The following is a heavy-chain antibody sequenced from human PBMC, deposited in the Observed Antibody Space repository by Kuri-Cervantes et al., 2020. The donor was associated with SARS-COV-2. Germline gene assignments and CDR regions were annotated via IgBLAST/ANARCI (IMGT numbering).Heavy chain of an antibody. J-gene: IGHJ6*02. CDR1: GGSISRGSYY. CDR2: VQTSGST. V-gene: IGHV4-61*02. CDR3: ARDTAVVAAAGNYSYYAMDV. D-gene: IGHD2-15*01. Sequence: SETLSLTCTVSGGSISRGSYYWSWIRQPAGKGLEWMGRVQTSGSTNYNPSLESRLTISIDTYKNQFSLKLSSVTAADTALYFCARDTAVVAAAGNYSYYAMDVWGQGTTVTVSS.